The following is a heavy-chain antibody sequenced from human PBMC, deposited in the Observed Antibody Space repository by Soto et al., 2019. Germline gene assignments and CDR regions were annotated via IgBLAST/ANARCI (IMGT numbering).Heavy chain of an antibody. D-gene: IGHD3-10*01. Sequence: ASVKVSCKASGYTFTSYYMHWVRQAPGQGLEWMGIINPSGGSTSYAQKFQGRVTMTRDTSTSTVYMELSSLRSEDTAVYYCARVGQYYYGSGSSFDYWGQGTLVTVS. CDR1: GYTFTSYY. CDR2: INPSGGST. V-gene: IGHV1-46*01. J-gene: IGHJ4*02. CDR3: ARVGQYYYGSGSSFDY.